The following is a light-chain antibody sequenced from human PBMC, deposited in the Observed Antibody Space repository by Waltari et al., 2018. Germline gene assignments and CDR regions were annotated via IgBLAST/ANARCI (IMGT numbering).Light chain of an antibody. CDR1: NIGSKS. J-gene: IGLJ2*01. CDR3: LVWHSTTDHHGV. Sequence: SYVVTQSPSVSVAPGETARITCGGDNIGSKSVHWYQQRPGPAPVLGISYDSARPSGIPERFSGSNSGNTATLTISWVEADDEADYYCLVWHSTTDHHGVFGGGTKLTVL. V-gene: IGLV3-21*04. CDR2: YDS.